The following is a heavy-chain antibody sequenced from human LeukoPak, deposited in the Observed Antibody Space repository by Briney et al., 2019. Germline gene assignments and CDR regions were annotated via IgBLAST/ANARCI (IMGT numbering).Heavy chain of an antibody. CDR2: INHSGST. CDR1: GGSFSGYY. D-gene: IGHD2-2*02. J-gene: IGHJ3*02. Sequence: SETLSLTCAVYGGSFSGYYWSWIRQPPGKGLEWIGEINHSGSTNYNPSLKSRVTISVDTSKNQFSLKLSSVTAADTAVYYCARHPTQALVVPAAIRAFDIWGQGTMVTVSS. V-gene: IGHV4-34*01. CDR3: ARHPTQALVVPAAIRAFDI.